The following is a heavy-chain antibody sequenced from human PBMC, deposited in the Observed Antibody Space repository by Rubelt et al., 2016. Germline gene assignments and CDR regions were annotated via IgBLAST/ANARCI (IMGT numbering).Heavy chain of an antibody. D-gene: IGHD3-10*01. J-gene: IGHJ4*02. CDR1: GYTFISYG. Sequence: QVQLVQSGPEVKKPGASVKVSCKASGYTFISYGISWVRQAPGQGLEWMGWMNPNSGNTGYAQKFQGRVTMTSNSSISTAYLYLSSLRSEDTAVYYCARGVIWGQGTLVAVSS. CDR2: MNPNSGNT. CDR3: ARGVI. V-gene: IGHV1-8*01.